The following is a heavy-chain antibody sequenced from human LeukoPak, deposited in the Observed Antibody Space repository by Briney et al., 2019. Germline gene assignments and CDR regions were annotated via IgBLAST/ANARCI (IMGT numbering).Heavy chain of an antibody. V-gene: IGHV1-2*04. J-gene: IGHJ6*02. D-gene: IGHD6-13*01. CDR1: GHTFTGYY. CDR2: INPNSGGT. Sequence: GASVKVSCKASGHTFTGYYMHWVRQAPGQGLEWMGWINPNSGGTNYAQKFQGWVTMTRDTSISTAYMELSRLRSDDTAVYYCARLASSSWPLYYYYGMDVWGQGTTVTVSS. CDR3: ARLASSSWPLYYYYGMDV.